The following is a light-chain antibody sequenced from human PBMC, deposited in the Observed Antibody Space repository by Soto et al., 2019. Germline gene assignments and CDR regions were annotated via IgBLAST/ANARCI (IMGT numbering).Light chain of an antibody. CDR1: QSISNW. V-gene: IGKV1-5*01. CDR2: DAS. CDR3: QQYKSYWT. Sequence: DIQMTQSPSTLSASVGDRVTITCRASQSISNWLAWYQQKPGKAPKLLMYDASSLESGVPSRFSDSGSGTEFSLTISSLQPDDFATYHCQQYKSYWTFGQGTKVEIK. J-gene: IGKJ1*01.